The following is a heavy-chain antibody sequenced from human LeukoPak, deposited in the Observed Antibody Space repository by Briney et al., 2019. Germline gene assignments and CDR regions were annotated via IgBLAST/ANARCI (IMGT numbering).Heavy chain of an antibody. CDR2: ISSSSSYI. CDR3: ARDGDSSGGAGFDY. CDR1: GFTFSSYS. D-gene: IGHD6-19*01. V-gene: IGHV3-21*01. Sequence: GGSLRLSCAASGFTFSSYSMNWVRQASGKGLEWVSSISSSSSYIYYADSVKGRFTISRDNAKNSLYLQMNSLRAEDTAVYYCARDGDSSGGAGFDYWGQGTLVTVSS. J-gene: IGHJ4*02.